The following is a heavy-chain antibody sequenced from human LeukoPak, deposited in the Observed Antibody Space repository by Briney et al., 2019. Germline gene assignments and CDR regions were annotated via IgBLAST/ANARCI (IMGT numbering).Heavy chain of an antibody. CDR2: ISSSSTI. CDR3: ARDRVYGSGSYYNVPLDY. V-gene: IGHV3-48*01. D-gene: IGHD3-10*01. Sequence: GGSLRLSCAASGFTFSSYSMNWVRQAPGKGLEWVSYISSSSTIYYADSVKGRFTISRDNAKNSLYLQMNSLRAEDTAVYYCARDRVYGSGSYYNVPLDYWGQGTLVTVSS. J-gene: IGHJ4*02. CDR1: GFTFSSYS.